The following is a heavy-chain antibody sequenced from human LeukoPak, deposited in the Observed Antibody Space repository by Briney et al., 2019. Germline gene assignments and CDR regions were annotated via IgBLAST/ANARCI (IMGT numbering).Heavy chain of an antibody. CDR1: GYSFTNYW. Sequence: GESLKISCKVSGYSFTNYWIGWVRQMPGKGLEWMGIIYPGDSDTRYGPSFQGQVTISADKSISTAYLQWSSLRASDTAMYYCARHERSGYCTCISRPADCWGQGTLVTVSS. V-gene: IGHV5-51*01. CDR2: IYPGDSDT. CDR3: ARHERSGYCTCISRPADC. J-gene: IGHJ4*02. D-gene: IGHD2-2*01.